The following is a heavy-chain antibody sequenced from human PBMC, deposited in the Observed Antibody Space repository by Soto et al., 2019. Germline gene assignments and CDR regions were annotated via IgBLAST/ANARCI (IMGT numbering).Heavy chain of an antibody. V-gene: IGHV3-15*01. CDR1: GFTFNNAW. D-gene: IGHD5-18*01. CDR3: TTGTAVAKYYFDF. Sequence: EVPLVESGGGLVEPGGSLRLSCAASGFTFNNAWMSWVRQAPGKGLEWVGRIKGRFTISRDDSKNTLSLQMNSLKTEDTAVYYCTTGTAVAKYYFDFWGQGTLVTVSS. CDR2: I. J-gene: IGHJ4*02.